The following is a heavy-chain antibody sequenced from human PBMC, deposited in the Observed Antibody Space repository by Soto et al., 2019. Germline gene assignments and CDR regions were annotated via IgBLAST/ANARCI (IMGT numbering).Heavy chain of an antibody. J-gene: IGHJ2*01. CDR3: ARRDFYGGNFDL. D-gene: IGHD3-16*01. CDR1: NGSISSSNYY. Sequence: QLQLQESGPGLVKPSETLSLTCTVSNGSISSSNYYWAWIRQPPGKGREWMGCIYYSGTTYYKPSLKSRLTISVDTSKNQFSLRLTSVPAADTAVYYCARRDFYGGNFDLWGRGTLVTVSS. CDR2: IYYSGTT. V-gene: IGHV4-39*01.